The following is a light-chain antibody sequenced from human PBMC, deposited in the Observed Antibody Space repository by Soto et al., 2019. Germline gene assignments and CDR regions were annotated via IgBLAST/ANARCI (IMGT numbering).Light chain of an antibody. CDR3: QQYNKWPPWK. CDR2: GAS. CDR1: QSVSSSS. V-gene: IGKV3-20*01. Sequence: EIVLTQSPGTLSLSPVESAPLYFIASQSVSSSSLAWYQQKPDQAPRLLIYGASSRATGIPDRFSGSGSGTEFTLTISGLQSDDFAVYFCQQYNKWPPWKFGHGTKVDIK. J-gene: IGKJ1*01.